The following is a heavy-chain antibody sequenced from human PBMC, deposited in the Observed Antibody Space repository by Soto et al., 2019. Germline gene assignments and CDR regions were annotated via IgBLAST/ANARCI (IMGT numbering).Heavy chain of an antibody. CDR1: GYTFTSYG. V-gene: IGHV1-18*01. CDR2: ISAYNGNT. Sequence: ASVKVSCKASGYTFTSYGISWMRQAPGQGLEWMGWISAYNGNTNYAQKLQGRVTMTTDTSTSTAYMELRSLRSDDTAVYYCARDIGSSGDSSGWYLVVKTTGGIGYWGQGTLVTVSS. J-gene: IGHJ4*02. D-gene: IGHD6-19*01. CDR3: ARDIGSSGDSSGWYLVVKTTGGIGY.